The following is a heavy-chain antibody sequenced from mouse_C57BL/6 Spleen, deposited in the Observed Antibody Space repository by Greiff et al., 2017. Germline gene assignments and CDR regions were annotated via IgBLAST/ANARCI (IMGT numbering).Heavy chain of an antibody. Sequence: VQRVESGAELVKPGASVKISCKASGYAFSSSWMNWVKQRPGKGLEWIGQIYPGDGDTNYNGKFKGKATLTADTSSSTAYMQLSSLPSEDSAVYCGARGGGYFDYWGQGTTLTVSS. CDR3: ARGGGYFDY. J-gene: IGHJ2*01. CDR1: GYAFSSSW. V-gene: IGHV1-80*01. CDR2: IYPGDGDT.